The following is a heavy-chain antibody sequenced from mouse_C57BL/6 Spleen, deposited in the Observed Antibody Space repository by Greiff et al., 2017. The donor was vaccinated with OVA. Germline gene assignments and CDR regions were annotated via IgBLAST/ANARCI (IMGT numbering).Heavy chain of an antibody. CDR2: ISSGSSTI. J-gene: IGHJ4*01. V-gene: IGHV5-17*01. D-gene: IGHD2-10*02. CDR1: GFTFSDYG. Sequence: EVKLVESGGGLVKPGGSLKLSCAASGFTFSDYGMHWVRQAPEKGLEWVAYISSGSSTIYYADTVKGRFTISRDNAKNTLFLQMTSLRSEDTAMYYCARRMVKGAMDYWGQGTSVTVSS. CDR3: ARRMVKGAMDY.